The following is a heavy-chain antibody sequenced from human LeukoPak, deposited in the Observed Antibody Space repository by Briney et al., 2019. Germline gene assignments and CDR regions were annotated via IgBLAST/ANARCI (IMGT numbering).Heavy chain of an antibody. CDR3: AKGHDMSGPQAFDI. D-gene: IGHD3-22*01. CDR2: ISSNGGSI. Sequence: PGGSLRLSCAASGFTFSDYAMHWVRQARGKELEYVSAISSNGGSIHYANSVKGRFTISRDNSKNTLHLQMNSLRVEDTAVYYCAKGHDMSGPQAFDIWGQGTMVIVSS. CDR1: GFTFSDYA. V-gene: IGHV3-64*01. J-gene: IGHJ3*02.